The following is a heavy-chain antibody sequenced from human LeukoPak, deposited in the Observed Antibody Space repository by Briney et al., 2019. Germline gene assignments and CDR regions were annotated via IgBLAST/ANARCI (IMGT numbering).Heavy chain of an antibody. J-gene: IGHJ3*02. CDR3: ARRLWGITVTTSLFAFDM. D-gene: IGHD4-17*01. V-gene: IGHV3-23*01. Sequence: GGSLRFSCAASGFTFSNYAMSWVRQAPGKGLEWVSALSGSGGSAYYADSVKGRFTISRDNSKNTLYLQMNSLRAEDTAVYYCARRLWGITVTTSLFAFDMWGQGTMVTVSS. CDR1: GFTFSNYA. CDR2: LSGSGGSA.